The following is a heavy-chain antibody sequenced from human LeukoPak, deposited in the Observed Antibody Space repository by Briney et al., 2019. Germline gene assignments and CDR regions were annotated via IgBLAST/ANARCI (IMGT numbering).Heavy chain of an antibody. D-gene: IGHD3-9*01. Sequence: GASVKVSCKASGYTFTNYGITWVRQAPGQGLEWMGRINVYNDNRDSAQKLQGRVTMTTDTSTNTAYMELRSLRSDDTAVYFCARGTDYDVLTGNYPFDYWGQGTLVTVSS. CDR2: INVYNDNR. V-gene: IGHV1-18*01. CDR1: GYTFTNYG. J-gene: IGHJ4*02. CDR3: ARGTDYDVLTGNYPFDY.